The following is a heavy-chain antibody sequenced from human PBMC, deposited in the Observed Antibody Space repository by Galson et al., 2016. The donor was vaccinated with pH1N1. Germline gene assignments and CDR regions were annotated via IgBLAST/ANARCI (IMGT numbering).Heavy chain of an antibody. CDR1: GFTFGGSA. Sequence: SLRLSCAASGFTFGGSAMHWVRQASGKGLEWVGHIRGKANNYATAYAASVKGRFTFSRDDSNNTAYLQMNNLRPEDTAMYYCTIGRRQDYYYGMDVWGQGTTVTVSS. CDR2: IRGKANNYAT. V-gene: IGHV3-73*01. J-gene: IGHJ6*02. D-gene: IGHD2/OR15-2a*01. CDR3: TIGRRQDYYYGMDV.